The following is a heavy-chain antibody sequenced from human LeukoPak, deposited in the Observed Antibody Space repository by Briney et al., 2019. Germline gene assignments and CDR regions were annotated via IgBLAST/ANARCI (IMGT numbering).Heavy chain of an antibody. CDR1: GGSFSGHY. D-gene: IGHD5-12*01. CDR2: INHSGST. CDR3: ARARGEVAIDY. J-gene: IGHJ4*02. Sequence: PSETLSLTCAVYGGSFSGHYWSWIRQPPGKGLEWIGEINHSGSTNYNPSLKSRVTMSVDTSKNQFSLKLNSVTAADTAVYYCARARGEVAIDYWGQGTLATVSS. V-gene: IGHV4-34*01.